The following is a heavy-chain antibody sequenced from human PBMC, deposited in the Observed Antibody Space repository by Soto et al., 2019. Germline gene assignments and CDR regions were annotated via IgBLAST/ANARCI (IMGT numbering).Heavy chain of an antibody. CDR2: ISYDGSNK. V-gene: IGHV3-30*18. CDR1: GFTFSSYG. Sequence: GGSLRLSCAASGFTFSSYGMHWVRQAPGKGLEWVAVISYDGSNKYYADSVKGRFTISRDNSKNTLYLQMNSLRAEDTAVYYCAKEYYSSPPPHFDYWGQGTLVTVSS. CDR3: AKEYYSSPPPHFDY. J-gene: IGHJ4*02. D-gene: IGHD6-13*01.